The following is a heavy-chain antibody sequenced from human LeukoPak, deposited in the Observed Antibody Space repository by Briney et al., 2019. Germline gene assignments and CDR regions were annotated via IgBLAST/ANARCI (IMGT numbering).Heavy chain of an antibody. CDR1: AFTFSNYA. Sequence: GGSLRLSCAASAFTFSNYAMSWVRQAPGKGLEWVSSITTSSTYTFYADSVKGRFTISRDNAKNSLYLQMNSLRAEDTAIYYCARDPYNGNYGDSYYYYMDVWGKGTTVTISS. CDR3: ARDPYNGNYGDSYYYYMDV. CDR2: ITTSSTYT. D-gene: IGHD1-26*01. J-gene: IGHJ6*03. V-gene: IGHV3-21*01.